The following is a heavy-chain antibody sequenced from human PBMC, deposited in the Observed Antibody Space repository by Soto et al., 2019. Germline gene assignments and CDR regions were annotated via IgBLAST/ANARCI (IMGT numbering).Heavy chain of an antibody. D-gene: IGHD4-17*01. V-gene: IGHV4-34*01. CDR3: ARVSTVTTDY. CDR1: GGSFSGYY. J-gene: IGHJ4*02. Sequence: SETLSLTCAVYGGSFSGYYWSWIRQPPGKGLEWIGEINHSGSTNYNPSLKSRVTISVDTSKNQFSLKLSSVTAADTAVYYCARVSTVTTDYWGQGTLVTVSS. CDR2: INHSGST.